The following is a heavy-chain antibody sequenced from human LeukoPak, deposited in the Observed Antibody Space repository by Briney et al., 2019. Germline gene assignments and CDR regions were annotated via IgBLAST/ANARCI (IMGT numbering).Heavy chain of an antibody. CDR1: GFTVSSNY. CDR2: IYSGGST. J-gene: IGHJ3*02. V-gene: IGHV3-66*01. Sequence: PGGSLRLSCAASGFTVSSNYMSWVRQAPGKGLEWVSVIYSGGSTYYADSVKGRFTISRDNSKNTLYLQMNSLRAEDTAVYYCASSPRITMIVVGDAFDIWGQGTMATVSS. CDR3: ASSPRITMIVVGDAFDI. D-gene: IGHD3-22*01.